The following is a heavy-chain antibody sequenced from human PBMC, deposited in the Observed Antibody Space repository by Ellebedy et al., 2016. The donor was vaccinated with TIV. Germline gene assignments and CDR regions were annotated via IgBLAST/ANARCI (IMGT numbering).Heavy chain of an antibody. V-gene: IGHV5-51*01. CDR3: ARHRAPYYYDSSGYYDYYYYYGRDV. CDR1: GYSFTSYW. Sequence: KVSCKGSGYSFTSYWIGWVRQMPGKGLEWLGIIYPGDSDTRYSPSFQGQVTISADKSISPAYLQWSSLKASDTAMYYCARHRAPYYYDSSGYYDYYYYYGRDVWGQGTTVTVSS. CDR2: IYPGDSDT. J-gene: IGHJ6*02. D-gene: IGHD3-22*01.